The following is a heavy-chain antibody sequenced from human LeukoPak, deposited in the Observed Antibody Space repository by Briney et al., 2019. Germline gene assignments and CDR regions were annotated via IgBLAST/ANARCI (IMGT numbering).Heavy chain of an antibody. CDR2: IIPLFGTA. V-gene: IGHV1-69*06. Sequence: ASEKVSCKASLGTLSSYAISWVRQAPGEGLEWMGGIIPLFGTANNAQKFHGRVTLTPDTSPATAYMEMSSLRSEDTAVYYCARVLSPPLYCSSTSCYTSSGGFDYWGQGTLVTVSS. D-gene: IGHD2-2*02. CDR1: LGTLSSYA. CDR3: ARVLSPPLYCSSTSCYTSSGGFDY. J-gene: IGHJ4*02.